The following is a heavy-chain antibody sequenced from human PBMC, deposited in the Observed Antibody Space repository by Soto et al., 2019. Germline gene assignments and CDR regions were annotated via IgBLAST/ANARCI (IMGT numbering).Heavy chain of an antibody. CDR2: MNPNSGNT. CDR3: ARGWGRFLEWFV. D-gene: IGHD3-3*01. V-gene: IGHV1-8*01. J-gene: IGHJ6*02. Sequence: QVQLVQSGAEVKKPGASVKVSCKASGYTFTSYDINWVRQATGQGLEWMGWMNPNSGNTGYEQKFQGRVTMTRNTSISTAYMGLRSLRSEDTAVYYWARGWGRFLEWFVWGQGTAVTVSS. CDR1: GYTFTSYD.